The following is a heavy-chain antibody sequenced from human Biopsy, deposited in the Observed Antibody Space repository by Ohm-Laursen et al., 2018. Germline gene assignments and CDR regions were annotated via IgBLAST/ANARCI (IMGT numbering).Heavy chain of an antibody. CDR2: IIPFFGTS. V-gene: IGHV1-69*06. CDR1: GGTFNGYG. D-gene: IGHD6-19*01. J-gene: IGHJ3*01. Sequence: ESSVKVSCKASGGTFNGYGINWVRQAPGQGLKWMGGIIPFFGTSDYAQTFQGRVTITADKSTSTSYMELTRLRSEDSAVYYCAAGTRYSSGWYNAVDFWGQGTMVTVSS. CDR3: AAGTRYSSGWYNAVDF.